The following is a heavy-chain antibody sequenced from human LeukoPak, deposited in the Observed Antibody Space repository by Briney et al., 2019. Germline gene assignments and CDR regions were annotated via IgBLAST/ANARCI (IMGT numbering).Heavy chain of an antibody. V-gene: IGHV3-30*18. J-gene: IGHJ3*02. CDR1: GFALNTYG. CDR3: AKDQGGLLSAFDI. D-gene: IGHD3-10*01. Sequence: GRSLRLSCAASGFALNTYGMHWVRQAPGKGLEWVAVISYDGSNKYYADSVKGRFTISRDNSKNTLYLQMNSLRAEDTAVYYCAKDQGGLLSAFDIWGQGTMVTVSS. CDR2: ISYDGSNK.